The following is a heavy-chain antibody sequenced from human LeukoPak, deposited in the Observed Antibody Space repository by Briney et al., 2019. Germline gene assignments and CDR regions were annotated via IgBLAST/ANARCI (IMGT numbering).Heavy chain of an antibody. Sequence: SETLSLTCTVSGGSISSSSYYWGWIRQPPGKGLEWIGSIYYSGSTYYNPSLKSRVTISVDTSKNQFSLKLSSVTAADTAVYYCARDDPGSAAAANDAFDIWGQGTMVTVSS. V-gene: IGHV4-39*07. J-gene: IGHJ3*02. CDR3: ARDDPGSAAAANDAFDI. CDR1: GGSISSSSYY. CDR2: IYYSGST. D-gene: IGHD6-13*01.